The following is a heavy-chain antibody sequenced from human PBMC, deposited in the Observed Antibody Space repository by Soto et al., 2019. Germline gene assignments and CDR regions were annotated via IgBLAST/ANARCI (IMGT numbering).Heavy chain of an antibody. J-gene: IGHJ6*02. CDR3: AREGKWLVRGDYYYGMDV. D-gene: IGHD6-19*01. Sequence: KASETLSLTCTVSGGSISSYYWSWIRQPPGKGLEWIGYIYYSGSTNYNPSLKSRVTISVDTSKNQFSLKLSSVTAADTAVYYCAREGKWLVRGDYYYGMDVWGQGPTMTVYS. V-gene: IGHV4-59*01. CDR1: GGSISSYY. CDR2: IYYSGST.